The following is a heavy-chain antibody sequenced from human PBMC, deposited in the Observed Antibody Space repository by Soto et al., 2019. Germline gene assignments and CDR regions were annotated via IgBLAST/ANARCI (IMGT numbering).Heavy chain of an antibody. J-gene: IGHJ4*02. CDR3: ARGPSVDKVDY. Sequence: QVQLQESGPGLVTPSQPLSLTCTVSGGSINNVNYCWSWIRQSPDKGLEWIEHIYNGGATYNKPSITSRVTISVYTSNNQFSLKLSSVSAADTAVYYCARGPSVDKVDYCGQGTLVTVSS. V-gene: IGHV4-30-4*01. D-gene: IGHD2-21*01. CDR1: GGSINNVNYC. CDR2: IYNGGAT.